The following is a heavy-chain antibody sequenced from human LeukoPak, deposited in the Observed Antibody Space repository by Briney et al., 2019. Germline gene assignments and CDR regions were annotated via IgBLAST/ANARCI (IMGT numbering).Heavy chain of an antibody. CDR3: ARVAVASPTGWFDS. CDR2: ISSTSAYI. V-gene: IGHV3-21*01. D-gene: IGHD6-19*01. CDR1: GFALRSYT. J-gene: IGHJ5*01. Sequence: GGSLRLSCAASGFALRSYTVTWVRQAPGKGLEWVSSISSTSAYIYYAESVKGRFSISRDNVDNVVHLQMSSLTNEDTAVYYCARVAVASPTGWFDSWGQGTLVTVSS.